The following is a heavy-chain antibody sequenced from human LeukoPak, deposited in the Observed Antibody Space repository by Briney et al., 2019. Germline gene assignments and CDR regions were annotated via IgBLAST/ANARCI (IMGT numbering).Heavy chain of an antibody. CDR2: IYSGGST. Sequence: QSGGSLRLSCAASGFTFSSYAMSWVRQAPGKGLEWVSVIYSGGSTYYADSVKGRFTISRDNSKNTLYLQMNSLRAEDTAVYYCAHHIYDILTGSHTDAFDIWGQGTMVTVSS. D-gene: IGHD3-9*01. CDR1: GFTFSSYA. CDR3: AHHIYDILTGSHTDAFDI. V-gene: IGHV3-66*01. J-gene: IGHJ3*02.